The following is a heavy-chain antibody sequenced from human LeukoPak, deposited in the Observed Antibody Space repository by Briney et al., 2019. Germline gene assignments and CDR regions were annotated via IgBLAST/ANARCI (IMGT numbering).Heavy chain of an antibody. J-gene: IGHJ4*02. CDR3: ARDSYGSSGYYYVSDY. CDR1: GFTFSTYS. D-gene: IGHD3-22*01. Sequence: PGGSLRLSCAASGFTFSTYSMNWVRQAPGKGLEWVSYICYSSSAIYYADSVKGRFTISRDNAKNSLSLQMNSLRDEDTAVYYCARDSYGSSGYYYVSDYWGQGTLVTVSS. V-gene: IGHV3-48*02. CDR2: ICYSSSAI.